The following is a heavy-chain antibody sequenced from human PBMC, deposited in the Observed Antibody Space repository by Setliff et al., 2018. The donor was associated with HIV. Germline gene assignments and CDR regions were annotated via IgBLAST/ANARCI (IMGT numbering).Heavy chain of an antibody. D-gene: IGHD6-19*01. V-gene: IGHV3-13*01. J-gene: IGHJ4*02. CDR1: GFNIEEYA. CDR3: AKDLKDSGWNILGGFY. Sequence: GGSLRLSCVGSGFNIEEYAMAWVRQVPGKGLEWVSAIGTAGDTYYPGSVKGQFTISRENAKNTLYLQMNSLRVEDTAVYYCAKDLKDSGWNILGGFYWGQGTLVTVSS. CDR2: IGTAGDT.